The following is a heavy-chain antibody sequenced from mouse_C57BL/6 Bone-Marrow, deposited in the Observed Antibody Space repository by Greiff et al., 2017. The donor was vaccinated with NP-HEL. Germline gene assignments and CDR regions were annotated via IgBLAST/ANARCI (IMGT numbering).Heavy chain of an antibody. D-gene: IGHD1-1*01. V-gene: IGHV1-54*01. CDR3: ARTRYYGRDYFDY. CDR2: INPGSGGN. J-gene: IGHJ2*01. Sequence: QVQLKESGAELVRPGTSVKVSCKASGYAFNNYLIEWVKQRPGQGLEWIGVINPGSGGNNYNEKFKGKATLTADKSSSTAYMQLSSLTSEDSAVYFCARTRYYGRDYFDYWGQGTTLTVSS. CDR1: GYAFNNYL.